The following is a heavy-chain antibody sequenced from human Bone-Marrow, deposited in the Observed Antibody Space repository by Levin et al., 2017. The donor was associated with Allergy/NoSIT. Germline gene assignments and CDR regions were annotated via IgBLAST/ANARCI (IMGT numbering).Heavy chain of an antibody. J-gene: IGHJ5*02. D-gene: IGHD2-15*01. Sequence: SVKVSCKPSGDTSHSFPLTWVRQAPGHGLDWMGGIIPVFGTTDYAQKFKGRVSFTADKSTHTAYMDLKGLTPEDTAVYYCARGYPGYSHQFNWLDTWGQGTLVTVST. CDR3: ARGYPGYSHQFNWLDT. V-gene: IGHV1-69*06. CDR2: IIPVFGTT. CDR1: GDTSHSFP.